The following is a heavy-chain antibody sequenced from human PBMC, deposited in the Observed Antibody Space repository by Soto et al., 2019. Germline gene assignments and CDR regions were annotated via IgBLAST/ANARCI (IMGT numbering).Heavy chain of an antibody. V-gene: IGHV3-74*01. CDR2: ISTDGSIT. D-gene: IGHD3-16*01. J-gene: IGHJ4*02. CDR1: GFTFSTSW. Sequence: EVQLVESGGGLVQTGGSLRLSCTTSGFTFSTSWMHWVRQTPGKGLLWVSHISTDGSITNYADSAKGRFTISRDNAKNTLFLQMNNRRAEDTAVYFCARDIGYGGNWGQGTLVTVSS. CDR3: ARDIGYGGN.